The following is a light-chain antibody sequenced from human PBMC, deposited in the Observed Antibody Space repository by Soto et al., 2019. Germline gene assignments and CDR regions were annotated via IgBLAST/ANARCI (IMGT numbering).Light chain of an antibody. Sequence: DIQMTQSPSTLSASVGDRVTITCRASHSISEWLAWYQQKPGKVPKLLIYDASSLERGVPSRFSGSGSGTEFTLTISCLQSEDFATYYCQQYYSYPRTFGQGTKVEIK. J-gene: IGKJ1*01. V-gene: IGKV1-5*01. CDR2: DAS. CDR3: QQYYSYPRT. CDR1: HSISEW.